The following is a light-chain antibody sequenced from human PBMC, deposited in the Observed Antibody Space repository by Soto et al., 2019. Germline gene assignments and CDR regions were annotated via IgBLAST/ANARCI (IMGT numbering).Light chain of an antibody. CDR3: QQSYRTSYT. V-gene: IGKV1-39*01. Sequence: DIQMTQSPSSLSASVGDRVTITCRASQSISTYLNWYHQKPGKAPKLLIYAASSLQSGVASRFSGSGSGTDFTLTISSLQPEDFATYYCQQSYRTSYTFGQGTKLEIK. CDR2: AAS. J-gene: IGKJ2*01. CDR1: QSISTY.